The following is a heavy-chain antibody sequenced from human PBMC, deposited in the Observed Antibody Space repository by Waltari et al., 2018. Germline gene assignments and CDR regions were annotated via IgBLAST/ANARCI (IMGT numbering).Heavy chain of an antibody. Sequence: QVQLQELGPGLVKPSETLSLTCTISGGSISSHFWSWIRQPAGKGLEWIGRIYTTGSTNFNPSLKSRVTMSIDTSKNQFSLNLSSVTAADTAVYYCARGQSTRGSYGWFDPWGQGTLVTVSS. CDR3: ARGQSTRGSYGWFDP. CDR2: IYTTGST. J-gene: IGHJ5*02. CDR1: GGSISSHF. V-gene: IGHV4-4*07. D-gene: IGHD1-26*01.